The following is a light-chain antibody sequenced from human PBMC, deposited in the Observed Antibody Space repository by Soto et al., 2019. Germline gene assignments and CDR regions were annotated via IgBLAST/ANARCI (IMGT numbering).Light chain of an antibody. V-gene: IGKV3-15*01. Sequence: DRVMTQSPATLSVSPGERATLSCRASQSMSIHLAWYQHKPGQAPRLLIYDASTRATGVPPRFSGSGSGTEFTLTISSLQSEDFATYYCQQYQRWPPWTFGQGTRLEIK. CDR3: QQYQRWPPWT. CDR2: DAS. CDR1: QSMSIH. J-gene: IGKJ1*01.